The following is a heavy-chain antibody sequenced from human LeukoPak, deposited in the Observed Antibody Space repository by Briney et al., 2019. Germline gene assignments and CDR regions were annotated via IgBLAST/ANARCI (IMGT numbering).Heavy chain of an antibody. CDR3: AKLLYSSGWYYFDY. CDR1: GFTFSSYA. Sequence: GGSLRLSCAASGFTFSSYAMSWVRQAPGKGLEWVSAISGSGGSTYYADSVKGRFTISRDNSKNTLYLQMNSLRAEDTAVFYCAKLLYSSGWYYFDYWGQGTLVTVSS. D-gene: IGHD6-19*01. CDR2: ISGSGGST. V-gene: IGHV3-23*01. J-gene: IGHJ4*02.